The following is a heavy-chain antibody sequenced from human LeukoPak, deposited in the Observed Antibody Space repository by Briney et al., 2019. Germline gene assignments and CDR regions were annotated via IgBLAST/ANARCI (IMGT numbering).Heavy chain of an antibody. V-gene: IGHV1-18*01. CDR2: TSAHNDDT. CDR1: GYTFTSYG. D-gene: IGHD1-1*01. J-gene: IGHJ5*02. CDR3: ARDWDSRNDCFDP. Sequence: ASVKVSCKASGYTFTSYGISWMRQAPGQGLQWMGWTSAHNDDTNYAQNLQGRLTLTTDTSTNTVYMELRSLRSDDTAFYYCARDWDSRNDCFDPWGQGTLVTVSS.